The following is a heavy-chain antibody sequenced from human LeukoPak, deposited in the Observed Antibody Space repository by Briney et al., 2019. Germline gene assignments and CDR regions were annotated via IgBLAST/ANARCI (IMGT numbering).Heavy chain of an antibody. CDR3: ARAKIASTVIYYYMDV. Sequence: GGSLRLSCAASGFTFRTYWMTWVRQAPGKGLEWVAVISYDGSNKYYAGSVKGRFTISRDNSKNTLFLQMNSLRAEDTAVYYCARAKIASTVIYYYMDVWGKGTTVTVSS. V-gene: IGHV3-30*03. CDR2: ISYDGSNK. CDR1: GFTFRTYW. J-gene: IGHJ6*03. D-gene: IGHD2-21*02.